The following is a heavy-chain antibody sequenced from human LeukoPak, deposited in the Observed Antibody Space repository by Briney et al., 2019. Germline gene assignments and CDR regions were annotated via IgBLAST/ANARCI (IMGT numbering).Heavy chain of an antibody. J-gene: IGHJ3*02. CDR2: ICVYNGHT. V-gene: IGHV1-18*04. D-gene: IGHD3-22*01. CDR3: ARGPDTSGYEATPDCFDI. CDR1: GYTFKTYS. Sequence: GASVKVSCKASGYTFKTYSIAWVRQAPGQGLEWMGWICVYNGHTNYAQQAQGRVTMTTDTSTSTAYMELRSLRFDDTAVYYCARGPDTSGYEATPDCFDIWGQGTRVTVS.